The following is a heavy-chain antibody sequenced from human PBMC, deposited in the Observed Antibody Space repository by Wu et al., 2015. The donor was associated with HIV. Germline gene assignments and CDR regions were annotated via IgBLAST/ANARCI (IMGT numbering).Heavy chain of an antibody. J-gene: IGHJ5*02. CDR1: GYTFTDYD. CDR2: MNPKTGNT. V-gene: IGHV1-8*01. CDR3: AREFHYDTSGYYYRVHNWFDP. D-gene: IGHD3-22*01. Sequence: QVQLVQSGAEVKKPGASVKVSCKASGYTFTDYDIIWVRQAAGQGLEWMGWMNPKTGNTEYAQKFQGRVTMTRNIAINTAYMEMSSLRSEDTAVYFCAREFHYDTSGYYYRVHNWFDPWGQGTLVTVSP.